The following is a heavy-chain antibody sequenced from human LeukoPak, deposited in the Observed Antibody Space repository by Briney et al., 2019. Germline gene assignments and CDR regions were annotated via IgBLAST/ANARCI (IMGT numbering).Heavy chain of an antibody. CDR3: AKEAGEGYNYYYYMDV. J-gene: IGHJ6*03. V-gene: IGHV3-30*02. CDR1: GFTFSSYG. Sequence: GGSLRLSCAASGFTFSSYGMHWVRQAPGKGLEWVAFIRYDGSNKYYADSVKGRFTISRDNSKNTLYLQMNSLRAEDTAVYYCAKEAGEGYNYYYYMDVWGKGTTVTVSS. CDR2: IRYDGSNK.